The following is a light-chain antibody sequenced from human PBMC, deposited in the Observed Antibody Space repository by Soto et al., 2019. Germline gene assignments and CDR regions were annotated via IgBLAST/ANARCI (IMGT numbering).Light chain of an antibody. CDR2: KAS. CDR3: QQYYLYWT. Sequence: DIQMTQSPSTLSASVGDRVTITCRASQSISSWLAWYQQKPGKAPKLLIYKASDLESAVPSRFSGSGSGTEFTLTISSLQPDDFATYYCQQYYLYWTFVQETREEVK. J-gene: IGKJ1*01. CDR1: QSISSW. V-gene: IGKV1-5*03.